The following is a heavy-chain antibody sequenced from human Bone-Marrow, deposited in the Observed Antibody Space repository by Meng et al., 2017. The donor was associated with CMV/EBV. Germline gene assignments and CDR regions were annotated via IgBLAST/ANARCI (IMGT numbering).Heavy chain of an antibody. CDR2: ISGSGGST. Sequence: GESLKISCAASGFTFSSYAMSWVRQAPGKGLEWVSAISGSGGSTYYADSVKGRFTISRDNSKNTLYLQMNSLRAEDTAVYYCAKLVVRTGDYWGQGTTVTVSS. V-gene: IGHV3-23*01. CDR1: GFTFSSYA. CDR3: AKLVVRTGDY. D-gene: IGHD4-23*01. J-gene: IGHJ4*03.